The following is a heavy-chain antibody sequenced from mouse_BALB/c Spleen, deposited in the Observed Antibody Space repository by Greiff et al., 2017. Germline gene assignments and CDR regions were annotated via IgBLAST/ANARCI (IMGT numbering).Heavy chain of an antibody. CDR1: GFNIKDYY. Sequence: EVQLQQSGAELVRSGASVKLSCTASGFNIKDYYMHWVKQRPEQGLEWIGWIDPENGDTEYAPKFQGKATMTADTSSNTAYLQLSSLTSEDTAVYYCNADYGSSYGFAYWGRGTLVTVSA. D-gene: IGHD1-1*01. J-gene: IGHJ3*01. CDR2: IDPENGDT. V-gene: IGHV14-4*02. CDR3: NADYGSSYGFAY.